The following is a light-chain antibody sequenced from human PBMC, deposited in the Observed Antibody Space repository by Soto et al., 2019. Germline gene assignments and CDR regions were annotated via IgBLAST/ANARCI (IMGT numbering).Light chain of an antibody. J-gene: IGKJ3*01. V-gene: IGKV3-11*01. CDR2: QTS. CDR3: NQRQSSPRT. CDR1: QYINTR. Sequence: EIVLTQSPATLSSFPGDRVTLSCRASQYINTRLAWYQHRPGQSPRLLIYQTSLRAAGIPARFSASGSGTDFTLTISDVQPEEFALYYCNQRQSSPRTFGQGNKGDI.